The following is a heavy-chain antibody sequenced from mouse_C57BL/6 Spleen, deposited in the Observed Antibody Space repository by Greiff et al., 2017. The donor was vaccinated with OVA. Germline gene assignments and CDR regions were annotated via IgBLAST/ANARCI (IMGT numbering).Heavy chain of an antibody. Sequence: QVQLQQSGTELVKPGASVKLSCKASGYTFTSYWMHWVKQRPGQGLEWIGNINPSNGGTNYNEKFKSKATLTVDKSSSTAYMQLSSLTSEDSAVYDCALIYYGYEDAMDYWGQGTSVTVSS. CDR2: INPSNGGT. D-gene: IGHD2-2*01. V-gene: IGHV1-53*01. J-gene: IGHJ4*01. CDR3: ALIYYGYEDAMDY. CDR1: GYTFTSYW.